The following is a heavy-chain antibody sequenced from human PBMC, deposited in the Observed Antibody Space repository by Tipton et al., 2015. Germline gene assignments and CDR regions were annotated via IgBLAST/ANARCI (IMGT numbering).Heavy chain of an antibody. J-gene: IGHJ4*02. D-gene: IGHD6-19*01. CDR1: DYTFTDYG. V-gene: IGHV1-18*01. Sequence: QLVQSGAEVKKPGSSVKVSCKASDYTFTDYGISWVRQAPGQGLEWMGWINPNNGNTNYGQKFQGRVTMTTDTSTNTAYMELRSLRSDDTAVYYCARVEMFRTIAVGGPVHEDRWGRGTLVSVSS. CDR2: INPNNGNT. CDR3: ARVEMFRTIAVGGPVHEDR.